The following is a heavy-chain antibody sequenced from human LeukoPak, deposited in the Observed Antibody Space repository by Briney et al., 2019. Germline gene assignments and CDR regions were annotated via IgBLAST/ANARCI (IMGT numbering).Heavy chain of an antibody. J-gene: IGHJ4*02. Sequence: GGSLRLSCAASGFTVSGNYMSWVRQAPGKGLEWVSVIYSGGSTYYADSVKGRFTISRDNSKNTLYLQMNSLRAEDTAVYYCARAVGGFARYFDYWGQGTLVTVSS. CDR3: ARAVGGFARYFDY. V-gene: IGHV3-66*02. CDR2: IYSGGST. CDR1: GFTVSGNY. D-gene: IGHD3-16*01.